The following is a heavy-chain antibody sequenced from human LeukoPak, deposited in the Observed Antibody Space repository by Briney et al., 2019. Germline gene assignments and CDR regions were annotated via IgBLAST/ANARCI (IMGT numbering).Heavy chain of an antibody. CDR3: ARDLAGEEYQLPGFERHYYYGMDV. CDR2: IYYSGST. J-gene: IGHJ6*04. CDR1: GGSISSGGYY. V-gene: IGHV4-31*03. D-gene: IGHD2-2*01. Sequence: SQTLSLTCTVSGGSISSGGYYWSWIRQHPGKGLEWIGYIYYSGSTYYNPSLKSRVTISVDTSKNQFSLKLSSVTAADTAVYCCARDLAGEEYQLPGFERHYYYGMDVWGKGTTVTVSS.